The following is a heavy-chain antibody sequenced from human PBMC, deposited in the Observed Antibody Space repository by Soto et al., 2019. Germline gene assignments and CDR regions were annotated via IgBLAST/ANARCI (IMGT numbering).Heavy chain of an antibody. CDR3: ARSDDCWSGYYLDY. V-gene: IGHV3-48*03. J-gene: IGHJ4*02. D-gene: IGHD3-3*01. CDR2: ISSSGSTI. Sequence: EVQLVESGGGLVQPGGSLSLSCAASGFTFSSYEMNWVRQAPGKGLEWVSYISSSGSTIYYADSVKGRFTISRDNAKNSQYMQMNSLRAEDTAVYYCARSDDCWSGYYLDYGGQGTLVTVAS. CDR1: GFTFSSYE.